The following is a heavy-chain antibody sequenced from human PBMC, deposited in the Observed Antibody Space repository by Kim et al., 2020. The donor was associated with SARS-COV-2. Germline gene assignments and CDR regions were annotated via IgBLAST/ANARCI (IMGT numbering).Heavy chain of an antibody. D-gene: IGHD6-13*01. CDR2: ISYDGSNK. Sequence: GGSLRLSCAASGFTFSSYDMHWVRQAPGKGLEWVAVISYDGSNKYYADSVKGRFTISRDNSKNTLYLQMNSLRAEDTAVYYCAKVVSSSWYGVYFDYWG. CDR1: GFTFSSYD. V-gene: IGHV3-30*18. J-gene: IGHJ4*01. CDR3: AKVVSSSWYGVYFDY.